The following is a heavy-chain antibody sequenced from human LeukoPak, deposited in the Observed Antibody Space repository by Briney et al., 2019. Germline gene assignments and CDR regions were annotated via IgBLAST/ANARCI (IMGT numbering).Heavy chain of an antibody. Sequence: PGGSLRLSCVVSRLTFNSNAMYWVRQAPGEGLEWVSGISVSGGSEYYADSVKGRFSVSRDNSKHTVYLQMNSLRAEDTAVYFCASHAHDYDSSGYFDSWGQGALVTVSS. CDR2: ISVSGGSE. CDR1: RLTFNSNA. V-gene: IGHV3-23*01. CDR3: ASHAHDYDSSGYFDS. J-gene: IGHJ4*02. D-gene: IGHD3-22*01.